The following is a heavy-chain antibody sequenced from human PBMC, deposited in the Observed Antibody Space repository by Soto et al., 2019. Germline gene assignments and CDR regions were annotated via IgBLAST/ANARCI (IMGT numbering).Heavy chain of an antibody. CDR3: AKDIVRYTYGACDY. V-gene: IGHV3-30*18. D-gene: IGHD5-18*01. CDR1: GFTFNTYG. Sequence: PGGSLRLSCAASGFTFNTYGMYWVRQAPGKGLEWVAAISYDGSNKYHADSVKGRFTISRDNSKNTLYLQMNSLRVEDTAVYYCAKDIVRYTYGACDYWGPGALLTVSS. J-gene: IGHJ4*02. CDR2: ISYDGSNK.